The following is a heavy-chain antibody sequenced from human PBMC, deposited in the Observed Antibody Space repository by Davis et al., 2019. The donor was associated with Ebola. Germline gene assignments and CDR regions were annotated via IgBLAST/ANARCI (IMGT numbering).Heavy chain of an antibody. D-gene: IGHD3-3*01. V-gene: IGHV1-18*01. CDR1: GYNFISYG. Sequence: ASVKVSCKTSGYNFISYGISWVRQAPGQGLEWMGWISGFNGNTNYADKFQGRVTMTTDTTTRTAYMELRRLTSDDTGVYYCARSSTSIYGVAMTNDAFDFWGQGTMVTVSS. CDR2: ISGFNGNT. J-gene: IGHJ3*01. CDR3: ARSSTSIYGVAMTNDAFDF.